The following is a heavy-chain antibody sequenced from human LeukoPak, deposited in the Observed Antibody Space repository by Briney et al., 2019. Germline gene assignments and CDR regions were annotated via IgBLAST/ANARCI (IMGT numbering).Heavy chain of an antibody. CDR2: ISPSNTYI. V-gene: IGHV3-21*01. CDR3: ARDPVVPDDGYYFDY. D-gene: IGHD2-2*01. Sequence: GGSLGLSCAASGFTFSRYTMNWVRQAPGKGLEWVSTISPSNTYIYYSASVKGRFTISRDNAKNSLYLQMNSLRAEDTAVYYCARDPVVPDDGYYFDYWGQGTLVTVSS. J-gene: IGHJ4*02. CDR1: GFTFSRYT.